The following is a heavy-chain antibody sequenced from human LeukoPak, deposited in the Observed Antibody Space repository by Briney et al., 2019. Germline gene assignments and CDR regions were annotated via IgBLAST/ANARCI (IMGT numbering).Heavy chain of an antibody. V-gene: IGHV3-48*01. CDR1: GFTFSSHS. D-gene: IGHD3-22*01. CDR2: ISTSGSTT. Sequence: PGGSLRLSCAASGFTFSSHSMNWVRQTPGKGLEWVSYISTSGSTTYYADSVKGRFTISRDNAKNSVYLQMNTLRVEDTAVYYCARDSLAGRSGYPDYWGQGTLVTVSS. CDR3: ARDSLAGRSGYPDY. J-gene: IGHJ4*02.